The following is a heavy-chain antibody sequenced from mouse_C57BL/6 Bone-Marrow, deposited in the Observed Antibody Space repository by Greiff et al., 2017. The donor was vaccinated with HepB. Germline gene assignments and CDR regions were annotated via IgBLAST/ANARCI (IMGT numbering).Heavy chain of an antibody. D-gene: IGHD1-1*01. CDR2: ISSGSSTI. J-gene: IGHJ2*01. Sequence: DVQLQESGGGLVKPGGSLKLSCAASGFTFSDYGMHWVRQAPEKGLEWVAYISSGSSTIYYADTVKGRFTISRDNAKNTLFLQMTSLRSEDTAMYYCATQYYGSSYYFDYWGQGTTLTVSS. CDR1: GFTFSDYG. CDR3: ATQYYGSSYYFDY. V-gene: IGHV5-17*01.